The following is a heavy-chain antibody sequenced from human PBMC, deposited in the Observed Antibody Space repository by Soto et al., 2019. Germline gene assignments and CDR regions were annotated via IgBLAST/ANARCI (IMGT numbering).Heavy chain of an antibody. V-gene: IGHV3-13*01. Sequence: PGGSLRLSCAASGFTVSSNYMSWVRQAPGKGLEWVSVIGTAGDTYYPGSVKGRFTISRENAKNSLYLQMNSLRAGDTAVYYCESGDQYGSGSSHPPFGYWGQAILVTVSS. D-gene: IGHD3-10*01. J-gene: IGHJ4*02. CDR3: ESGDQYGSGSSHPPFGY. CDR2: IGTAGDT. CDR1: GFTVSSNY.